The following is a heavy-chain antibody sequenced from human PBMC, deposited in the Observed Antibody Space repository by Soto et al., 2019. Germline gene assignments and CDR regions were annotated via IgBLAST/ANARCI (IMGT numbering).Heavy chain of an antibody. V-gene: IGHV1-3*04. CDR3: ARGPQDSYGMDV. Sequence: QVHLMQSGAEVKKPGASVKVSCKASGYSFSDYTIHWVRRAPGQPPEWMARINTGTASTEYSQKFQGRVTITRDTSATTAYMDLSSLRSEDTAVYYCARGPQDSYGMDVWGQGTTVTVS. CDR2: INTGTAST. J-gene: IGHJ6*02. CDR1: GYSFSDYT.